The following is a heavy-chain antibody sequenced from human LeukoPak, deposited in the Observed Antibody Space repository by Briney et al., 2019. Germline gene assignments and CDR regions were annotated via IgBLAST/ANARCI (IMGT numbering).Heavy chain of an antibody. D-gene: IGHD3-10*01. CDR3: ARVGSRGFSY. J-gene: IGHJ4*02. CDR1: GGSFSGYY. Sequence: PSETLSLTCAVYGGSFSGYYWSWIRQPPGKGLEWIGEINHSGSTNYNPSLKSRVTISVDTSKNQFSLKLSSVTAADTAVYYCARVGSRGFSYWGQGTLVTVSS. V-gene: IGHV4-34*01. CDR2: INHSGST.